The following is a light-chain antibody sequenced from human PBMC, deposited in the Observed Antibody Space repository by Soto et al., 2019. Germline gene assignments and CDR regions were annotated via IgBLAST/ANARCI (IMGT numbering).Light chain of an antibody. V-gene: IGLV2-14*01. CDR2: EVS. Sequence: QPVLTQPASVSGSPGQSITISCTGTSSDVGFYNFVSWYQQKPGKAPKLMIYEVSNRPSGVSNRFSASKSGNTASLTISGLQAEDEADYYCSSYTSSSTPVVFGGGTKLTVL. CDR1: SSDVGFYNF. J-gene: IGLJ3*02. CDR3: SSYTSSSTPVV.